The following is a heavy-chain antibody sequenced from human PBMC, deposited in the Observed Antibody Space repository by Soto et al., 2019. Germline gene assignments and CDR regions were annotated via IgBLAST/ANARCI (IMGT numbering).Heavy chain of an antibody. Sequence: QVQLVQSESEVKKPGSSVRVSCKVSGGAFKNYAISWVRQAPGQGLEGVGGLLPGFDERNYAPKLQGRVTITAAEATSTAPLELGSLTSEDTAVYFCARASDPSGYYYWGQGTLVTVSS. CDR3: ARASDPSGYYY. CDR1: GGAFKNYA. V-gene: IGHV1-69*01. D-gene: IGHD3-3*01. CDR2: LLPGFDER. J-gene: IGHJ4*02.